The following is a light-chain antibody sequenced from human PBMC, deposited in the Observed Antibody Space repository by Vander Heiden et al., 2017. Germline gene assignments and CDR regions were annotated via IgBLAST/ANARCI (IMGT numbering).Light chain of an antibody. Sequence: DIQMTQSPSVLSASVGDRVTIACRATQNIKTYLTWYQQEPGKAPKLLIYSASSSSTWVPSRFSGSGSGTDFSLTIDGLRPEDFATYFCQQSFSTPYTFGQGPTWRS. CDR2: SAS. J-gene: IGKJ2*01. CDR3: QQSFSTPYT. CDR1: QNIKTY. V-gene: IGKV1-39*01.